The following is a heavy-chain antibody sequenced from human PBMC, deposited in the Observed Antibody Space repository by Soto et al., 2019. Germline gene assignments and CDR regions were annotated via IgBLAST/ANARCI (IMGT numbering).Heavy chain of an antibody. V-gene: IGHV1-2*02. CDR3: ARGGSCSPSPFDP. CDR1: GYTFSGYY. D-gene: IGHD6-19*01. Sequence: VQLVQSGAEVKQPGASVKVPCNASGYTFSGYYIHWVRQAPGQGLEWVGWINHDSGDTNYAQKFQGRATMTRDTSISTAYMELNRLPSDDTAVYYCARGGSCSPSPFDPWGQGTLVAVSS. CDR2: INHDSGDT. J-gene: IGHJ5*02.